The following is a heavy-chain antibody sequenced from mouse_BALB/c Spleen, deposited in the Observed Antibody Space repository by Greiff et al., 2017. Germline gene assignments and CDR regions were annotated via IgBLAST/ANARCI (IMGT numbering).Heavy chain of an antibody. CDR2: ISYDGSN. CDR1: GYSITSGYS. CDR3: AREGSGYYSYAMDY. J-gene: IGHJ4*01. V-gene: IGHV3-6*02. Sequence: EVQLQESGPGLVKPSQSLSLTCSVTGYSITSGYSWNWIRQFPGNKLEWMGSISYDGSNNYNPSLKNRISITRDTSKNQFFLKLNSVTTEDTATYYCAREGSGYYSYAMDYWGQGTSVTVSS. D-gene: IGHD2-3*01.